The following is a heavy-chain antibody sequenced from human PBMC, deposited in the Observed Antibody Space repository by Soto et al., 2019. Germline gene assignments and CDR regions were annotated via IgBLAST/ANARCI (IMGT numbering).Heavy chain of an antibody. CDR2: IYYSGGT. Sequence: PSETLSLTCTVSGGSISSGGYYWSWIRQHPGKGLEWIGYIYYSGGTYYNPSLKSRVTISVDTSKNQFSLKLSSVTAADTAGYYCARGSRYFFGLNWFDPWGQGTLVTVSS. J-gene: IGHJ5*02. CDR3: ARGSRYFFGLNWFDP. D-gene: IGHD3-9*01. V-gene: IGHV4-31*03. CDR1: GGSISSGGYY.